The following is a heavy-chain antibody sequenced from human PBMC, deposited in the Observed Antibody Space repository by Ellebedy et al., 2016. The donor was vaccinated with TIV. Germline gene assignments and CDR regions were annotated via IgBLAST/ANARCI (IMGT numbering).Heavy chain of an antibody. CDR2: IYYSGST. CDR1: GGSISSGDYY. D-gene: IGHD7-27*01. Sequence: SETLSLTXTVSGGSISSGDYYWSWIRQPPGKGLEWIAYIYYSGSTYYNPSLKSRVIISVDMSKNQFSLELSPVTAADTAVYYCARVAPSPNWASRYLDYWGQGTLVTVSS. CDR3: ARVAPSPNWASRYLDY. J-gene: IGHJ4*02. V-gene: IGHV4-30-4*01.